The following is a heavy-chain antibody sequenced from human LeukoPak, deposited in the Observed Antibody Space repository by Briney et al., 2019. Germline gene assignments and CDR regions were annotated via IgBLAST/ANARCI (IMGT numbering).Heavy chain of an antibody. Sequence: GGSLRLSCAASGFTFSSYAMSWVRQAPGKGLEWVSAISGSGGSTYYADSVKGRFTISRDNSKNTLYLQMNSLRAEDTVVYYCAKALGYYYDSSGPFDYWGQGNLVTVSS. CDR1: GFTFSSYA. J-gene: IGHJ4*02. CDR2: ISGSGGST. CDR3: AKALGYYYDSSGPFDY. V-gene: IGHV3-23*01. D-gene: IGHD3-22*01.